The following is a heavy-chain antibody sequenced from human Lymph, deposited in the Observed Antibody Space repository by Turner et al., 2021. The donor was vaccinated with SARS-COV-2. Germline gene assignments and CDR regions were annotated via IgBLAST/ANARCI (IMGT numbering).Heavy chain of an antibody. D-gene: IGHD6-13*01. CDR2: IIPILGIA. CDR1: GGTFSSYA. J-gene: IGHJ6*02. CDR3: GRMAAPGMGGGVFYYYYGMDV. Sequence: QVQLVQSGAEVKKPGSSVKVSCKASGGTFSSYAISWVRQAPGQGLEWMGGIIPILGIANYAQRFQGRVTITADKSTRPAYLGLGSLRFEDTAVDYWGRMAAPGMGGGVFYYYYGMDVWGQGTTVTVSS. V-gene: IGHV1-69*10.